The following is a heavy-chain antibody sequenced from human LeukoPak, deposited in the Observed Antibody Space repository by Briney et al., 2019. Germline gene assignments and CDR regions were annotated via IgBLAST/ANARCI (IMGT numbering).Heavy chain of an antibody. D-gene: IGHD2-15*01. CDR3: ARAPDTSTPPWWYGMDV. Sequence: GGSLRLSCAAYGFAFSDYYMNWIRQAPGKGLEWLSYISSGGSTIYYADSVKGRFTISRDNAKNSLYLQMNSLRAEDTAIYYCARAPDTSTPPWWYGMDVWGQGTTVTVSS. CDR2: ISSGGSTI. J-gene: IGHJ6*02. CDR1: GFAFSDYY. V-gene: IGHV3-11*01.